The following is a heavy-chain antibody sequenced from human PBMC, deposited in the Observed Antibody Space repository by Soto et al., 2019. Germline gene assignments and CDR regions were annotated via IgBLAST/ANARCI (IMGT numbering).Heavy chain of an antibody. V-gene: IGHV4-39*01. D-gene: IGHD4-4*01. Sequence: ETLSLTCTVSGGSISGSSYYWGWIRQPPGKGLEWIGSIYYSGSTYYNPSLKSRVTISVDTSKNQFSLKLSSVTAADTAVYYCARRLTRTVRDYYYYYMDVWGKGTTVTVSS. CDR3: ARRLTRTVRDYYYYYMDV. CDR1: GGSISGSSYY. J-gene: IGHJ6*03. CDR2: IYYSGST.